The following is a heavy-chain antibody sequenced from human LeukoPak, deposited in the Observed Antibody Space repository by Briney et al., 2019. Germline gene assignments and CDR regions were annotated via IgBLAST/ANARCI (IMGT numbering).Heavy chain of an antibody. CDR3: ARGPAEDSSYEY. CDR1: GGSFSGYY. D-gene: IGHD5-12*01. J-gene: IGHJ4*01. Sequence: SETLSLTCAVYGGSFSGYYWSWIRQPPGKGLEWIGEINHSGSTNYNPSLKSQITISADTSKNQISLTMAYVTAADTAVYYCARGPAEDSSYEYWGRGTLVTVSS. CDR2: INHSGST. V-gene: IGHV4-34*01.